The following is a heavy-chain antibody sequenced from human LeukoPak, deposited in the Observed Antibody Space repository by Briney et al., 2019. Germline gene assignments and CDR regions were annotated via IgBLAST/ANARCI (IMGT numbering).Heavy chain of an antibody. Sequence: PGGSLRLSCAASGFTFSTYAMSWVRQAPGKGPEWVSVISGSGGSTYYADSVKGRFTISRDNSKNTLYLQMNSLRAEDTAVYYCAKGTTTLVVTKIDYWGQGTLVTVSS. V-gene: IGHV3-23*01. D-gene: IGHD4-23*01. CDR3: AKGTTTLVVTKIDY. CDR2: ISGSGGST. CDR1: GFTFSTYA. J-gene: IGHJ4*02.